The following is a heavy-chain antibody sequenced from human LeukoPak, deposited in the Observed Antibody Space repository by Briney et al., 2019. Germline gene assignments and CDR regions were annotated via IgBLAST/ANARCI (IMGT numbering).Heavy chain of an antibody. J-gene: IGHJ4*02. CDR2: INHSGST. Sequence: SETLSLTCAVYNGSFSDYYWSWIRRPPGKGLEWIGEINHSGSTNCNPSLKSRLTMSVDTSKNQFSLKLTSETAADTAVYYCARGGIKITDILTGYPLDYWGQGTLVTVSS. V-gene: IGHV4-34*01. CDR3: ARGGIKITDILTGYPLDY. D-gene: IGHD3-9*01. CDR1: NGSFSDYY.